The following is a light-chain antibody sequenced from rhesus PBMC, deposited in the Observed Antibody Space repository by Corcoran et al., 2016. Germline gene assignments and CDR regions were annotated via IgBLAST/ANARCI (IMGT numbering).Light chain of an antibody. Sequence: DIQMTQSPSSLSASVGDTVTITCRASQSISNWLAWYQQKPGKAPKALIYKASILQRGVPSRFSGSGSRTDFTLTISGLRSEDFATYYCQQYASSPIFTFGPGTKLDIK. CDR3: QQYASSPIFT. CDR2: KAS. J-gene: IGKJ3*01. CDR1: QSISNW. V-gene: IGKV1-22*01.